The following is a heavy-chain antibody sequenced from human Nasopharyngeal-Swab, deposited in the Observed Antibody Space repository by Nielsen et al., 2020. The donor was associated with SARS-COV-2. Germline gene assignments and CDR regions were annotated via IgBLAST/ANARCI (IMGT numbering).Heavy chain of an antibody. D-gene: IGHD3-10*01. J-gene: IGHJ6*02. V-gene: IGHV3-23*01. CDR1: GFTFSSYA. CDR3: AKPIVRGVPDYYYYYGMDV. CDR2: ISGSGGST. Sequence: GGSLRLSCAASGFTFSSYAMSWVRQAPGKGLEWVSAISGSGGSTYYADSVKGRFTISRDNSKNTLYLQMNSLRAEDTAVYYCAKPIVRGVPDYYYYYGMDVWGQGTTVTVSS.